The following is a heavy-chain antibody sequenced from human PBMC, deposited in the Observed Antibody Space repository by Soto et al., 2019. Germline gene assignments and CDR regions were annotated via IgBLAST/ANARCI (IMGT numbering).Heavy chain of an antibody. D-gene: IGHD2-15*01. CDR2: INAGNGNT. CDR1: GYTFTSYA. CDR3: ARHCDCSGGSCYGCHSDY. Sequence: ASVKVSCKASGYTFTSYAMHWVRQAPGQRLEWMGWINAGNGNTKYSQKFQGRVTITRDASASTAYMELSSLRSEDTAVYYCARHCDCSGGSCYGCHSDYWGQGTLVTVSS. J-gene: IGHJ4*02. V-gene: IGHV1-3*01.